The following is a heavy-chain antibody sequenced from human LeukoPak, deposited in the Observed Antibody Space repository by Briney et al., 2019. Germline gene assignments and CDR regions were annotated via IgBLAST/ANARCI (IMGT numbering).Heavy chain of an antibody. J-gene: IGHJ4*02. CDR2: IYYSGST. Sequence: SETLSLTCTVSGGSISSSSYYWGWIRQPPGTGLEWIGSIYYSGSTYYNPSLKSRVTISVDTSKNQFSLKLSSVTAADTAVYYCARDVAYSAFDYWGQGTLVTVSS. CDR1: GGSISSSSYY. D-gene: IGHD2-21*01. V-gene: IGHV4-39*07. CDR3: ARDVAYSAFDY.